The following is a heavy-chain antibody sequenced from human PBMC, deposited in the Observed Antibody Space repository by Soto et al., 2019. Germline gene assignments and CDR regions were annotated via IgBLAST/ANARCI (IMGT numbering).Heavy chain of an antibody. Sequence: EVQLVESGGGLVQPGGSLRLSCGASGFTFRTYWLSWVRQVPGKGLEWVANINQDGSEKNYVDSVKGRFTLSRDNAKNSLHLQMSSLRAEDTALYFCARDGSTSWYSYDYHGMDVWGQGTTVTVSS. CDR2: INQDGSEK. D-gene: IGHD5-18*01. CDR1: GFTFRTYW. J-gene: IGHJ6*02. V-gene: IGHV3-7*05. CDR3: ARDGSTSWYSYDYHGMDV.